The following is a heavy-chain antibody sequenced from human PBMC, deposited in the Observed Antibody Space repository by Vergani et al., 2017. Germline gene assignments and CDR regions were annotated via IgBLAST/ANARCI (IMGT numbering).Heavy chain of an antibody. Sequence: QLQLQESGPGLVKPSETLSLTCTVSGVSLSSSSYYLGWLCQPPGKGLDWIGSIYYSGSTYYNPSLKSRVTISVDTSKNQFSLKLSSVTAADTAVYYCARDTRRPYYDFWSGYFLFDPWGQGTLVTVSS. J-gene: IGHJ5*02. V-gene: IGHV4-39*07. CDR3: ARDTRRPYYDFWSGYFLFDP. CDR2: IYYSGST. D-gene: IGHD3-3*01. CDR1: GVSLSSSSYY.